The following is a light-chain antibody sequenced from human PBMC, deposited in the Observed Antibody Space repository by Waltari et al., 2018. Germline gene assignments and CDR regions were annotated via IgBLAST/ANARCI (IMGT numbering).Light chain of an antibody. CDR1: SSDIGGNT. V-gene: IGLV1-44*01. CDR3: AAWDDSLNGVV. J-gene: IGLJ2*01. Sequence: QSVLTQPPPASGTPRQRVTSACSGSSSDIGGNTVNWYPQLPRTAPKLLIYSNNQRPSGVPDRFSGSKSGTSASLAISGLQSGDEADYYCAAWDDSLNGVVFGGGTKLTVL. CDR2: SNN.